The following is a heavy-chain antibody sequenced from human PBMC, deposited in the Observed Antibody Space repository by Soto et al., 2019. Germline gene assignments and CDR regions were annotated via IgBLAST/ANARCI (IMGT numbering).Heavy chain of an antibody. CDR3: ARSSPYIVVRKPTGNQDYYGMDA. D-gene: IGHD2-2*01. J-gene: IGHJ6*02. V-gene: IGHV1-69*13. CDR2: IIPVFGTT. Sequence: SVKVSWKASGGTFSNYTISWVRQAPGQGLEWMGGIIPVFGTTDYEQKFQGRVTITADGSTSTAYMKLSSLRSADTAVYYCARSSPYIVVRKPTGNQDYYGMDAWGQGPTVTVSS. CDR1: GGTFSNYT.